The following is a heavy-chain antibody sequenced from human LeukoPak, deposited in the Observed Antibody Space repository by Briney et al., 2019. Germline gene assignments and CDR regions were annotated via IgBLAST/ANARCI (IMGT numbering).Heavy chain of an antibody. CDR2: INPNSGGT. V-gene: IGHV1-2*04. J-gene: IGHJ6*02. Sequence: GASVKVSCKASGYTFTGYYMHWVRQAPGQGLEWMGWINPNSGGTNYAQKFQGWVTMTRDTSISTAYMELSRLRSDDTAVYYCATEGVAGRGYYYGMDVWGQGTTVTVSS. CDR3: ATEGVAGRGYYYGMDV. CDR1: GYTFTGYY. D-gene: IGHD6-19*01.